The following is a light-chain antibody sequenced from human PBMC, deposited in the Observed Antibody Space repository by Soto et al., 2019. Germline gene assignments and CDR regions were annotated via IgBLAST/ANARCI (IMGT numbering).Light chain of an antibody. CDR2: DTS. CDR3: QQRNSWPLT. CDR1: QSINRY. J-gene: IGKJ4*01. Sequence: EIVLTQSPATLSLSPGERATLSCRASQSINRYLAWYQQKPGQAPRLLIYDTSTRATGIPARFSGSGSGTDFTLTISSLEPEDFALYYCQQRNSWPLTFGGGTKVEIK. V-gene: IGKV3-11*01.